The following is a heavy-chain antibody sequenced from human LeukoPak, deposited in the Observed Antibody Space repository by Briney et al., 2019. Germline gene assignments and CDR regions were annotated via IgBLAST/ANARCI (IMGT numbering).Heavy chain of an antibody. J-gene: IGHJ4*02. D-gene: IGHD3-9*01. CDR3: ASSKVLRYFDWLLPPWHY. V-gene: IGHV3-23*01. CDR2: ISGSGGST. Sequence: GGSLRLSCAASGFTFSSYAMSWFRQAPGKGLEWVSAISGSGGSTYYADSVKGRFTISRDNSKNTLYLQMNSLRAEDTAVYYCASSKVLRYFDWLLPPWHYWGQGTLVTVSS. CDR1: GFTFSSYA.